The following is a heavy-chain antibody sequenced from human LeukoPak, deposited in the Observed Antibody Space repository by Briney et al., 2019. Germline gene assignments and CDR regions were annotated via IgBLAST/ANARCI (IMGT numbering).Heavy chain of an antibody. CDR3: ARDYYDSSGDHFDY. Sequence: GGSLRLSCAASGFTFRSYWLSWVRQAPGKGLEWVANIKEDGSEKYYVDSVKGRFTISRDNAKNSLYLQMNSLRAEDTAMYYCARDYYDSSGDHFDYWGQGTLVTVSS. CDR1: GFTFRSYW. J-gene: IGHJ4*02. CDR2: IKEDGSEK. D-gene: IGHD3-22*01. V-gene: IGHV3-7*04.